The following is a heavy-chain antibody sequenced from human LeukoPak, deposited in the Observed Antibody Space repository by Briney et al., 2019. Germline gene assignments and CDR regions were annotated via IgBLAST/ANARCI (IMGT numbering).Heavy chain of an antibody. CDR1: GGSISSSNYY. D-gene: IGHD3-9*01. V-gene: IGHV4-39*01. CDR2: IYYSGST. CDR3: ARLPQRSDILTSYANSFDY. J-gene: IGHJ4*02. Sequence: SETLSLTCTVSGGSISSSNYYWGWIRQPPGKGLEWIGSIYYSGSTYYNPSLNSRVTISVDTSKNRFSLKLTSVTAADTAVFYCARLPQRSDILTSYANSFDYWGQGTLVTVSS.